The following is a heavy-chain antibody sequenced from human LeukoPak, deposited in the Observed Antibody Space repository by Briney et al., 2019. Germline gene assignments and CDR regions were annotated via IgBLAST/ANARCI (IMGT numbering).Heavy chain of an antibody. Sequence: SETLSLTCSVSGDSISYFYWSWIRQAAGKGLEWIGRIYSRGSADYNASLKSRVTISLDTSKNQFSLKLSPVTAADTAVYYCARGVVAAAGRTFDFWGQGTLVTVSS. CDR3: ARGVVAAAGRTFDF. J-gene: IGHJ4*02. CDR1: GDSISYFY. D-gene: IGHD6-13*01. V-gene: IGHV4-4*07. CDR2: IYSRGSA.